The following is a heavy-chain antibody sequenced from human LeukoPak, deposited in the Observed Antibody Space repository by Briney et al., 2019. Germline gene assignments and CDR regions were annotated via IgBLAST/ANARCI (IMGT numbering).Heavy chain of an antibody. V-gene: IGHV3-33*01. Sequence: PGGSLRLSCAASGFTFSSYGMHWVRQAPGKGLEWVAVIWYDGSNKYYTDSVKGRFTISRDNSKNTLYLQMNSLRADDTAVYYCARRDRHDYEGRYYGVDVWGQGTTVTVSS. CDR1: GFTFSSYG. J-gene: IGHJ6*02. D-gene: IGHD4-17*01. CDR2: IWYDGSNK. CDR3: ARRDRHDYEGRYYGVDV.